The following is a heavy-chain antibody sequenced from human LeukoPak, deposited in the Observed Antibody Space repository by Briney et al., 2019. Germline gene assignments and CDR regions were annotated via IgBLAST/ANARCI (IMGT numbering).Heavy chain of an antibody. CDR2: INHSGST. D-gene: IGHD6-19*01. CDR3: ASSGIAVAGTLGY. Sequence: PSETLSLTCAVYGGSFSGYYWSWIRQPPGKGLEWIGEINHSGSTNYNPSLKSRVTISVDTSKNQFSLKLSSVTAADTAVYYCASSGIAVAGTLGYWGQGTLVTVSS. J-gene: IGHJ4*02. V-gene: IGHV4-34*01. CDR1: GGSFSGYY.